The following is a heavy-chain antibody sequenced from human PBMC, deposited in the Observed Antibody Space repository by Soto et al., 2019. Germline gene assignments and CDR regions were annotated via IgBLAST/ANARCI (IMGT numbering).Heavy chain of an antibody. J-gene: IGHJ3*02. V-gene: IGHV3-15*01. CDR2: IKSKTDGGTT. D-gene: IGHD2-21*02. CDR3: TTDPGCGGDCYSPAFDI. CDR1: GFTFSNAW. Sequence: EVQLVESGGGLVKPGGSLRLSCAASGFTFSNAWMSWVRQAPGKGLEWVGRIKSKTDGGTTDYAAPVKGRFTISRDDSTNTLYLQMHSRKTEDTAVYYCTTDPGCGGDCYSPAFDIWGQGTMVTVSS.